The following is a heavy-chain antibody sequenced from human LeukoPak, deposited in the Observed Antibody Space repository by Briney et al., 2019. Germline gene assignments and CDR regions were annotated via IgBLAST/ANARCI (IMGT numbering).Heavy chain of an antibody. CDR2: ISYDGSNK. J-gene: IGHJ4*02. V-gene: IGHV3-30*03. Sequence: GGSLRLSCAASGFTFSSYGMHWVRQAPGKGLEWVAVISYDGSNKYYADSVKGRFTISRDNSKNTLYLQMNSLRAEDTAVYYCARGDYDILTGYYKFDYWGQGTLVTVSS. D-gene: IGHD3-9*01. CDR3: ARGDYDILTGYYKFDY. CDR1: GFTFSSYG.